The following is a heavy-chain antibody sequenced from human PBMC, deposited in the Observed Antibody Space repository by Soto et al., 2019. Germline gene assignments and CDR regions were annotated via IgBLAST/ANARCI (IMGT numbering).Heavy chain of an antibody. CDR2: ISGSGGST. CDR3: AKDAEPPLYYDSSGRSLQH. J-gene: IGHJ1*01. V-gene: IGHV3-23*01. Sequence: EVQLLESGGGLVQPGGSLRLSCAASGFTFSSYAMSWVRQAPGKGLEWVSAISGSGGSTYYADSVKGRFTISRDNSKNTLYLQMNSLRAEDTAVYYCAKDAEPPLYYDSSGRSLQHWGQGTLVTVSS. D-gene: IGHD3-22*01. CDR1: GFTFSSYA.